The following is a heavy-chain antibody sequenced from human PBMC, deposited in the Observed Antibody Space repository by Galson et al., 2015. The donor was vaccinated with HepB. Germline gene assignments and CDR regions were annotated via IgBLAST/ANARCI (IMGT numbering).Heavy chain of an antibody. CDR3: ARGSPTSFYHYYMDV. CDR1: GFTFEDSA. CDR2: ISWDIIST. V-gene: IGHV3-43D*04. Sequence: SLRLSCAASGFTFEDSAMHWVRLTPGRGLEWLSLISWDIISTYYADSVKGRFIISRQKSKNVVVLQMKRLKVEDTAVYYCARGSPTSFYHYYMDVWGKGTTVTVSS. J-gene: IGHJ6*03. D-gene: IGHD2/OR15-2a*01.